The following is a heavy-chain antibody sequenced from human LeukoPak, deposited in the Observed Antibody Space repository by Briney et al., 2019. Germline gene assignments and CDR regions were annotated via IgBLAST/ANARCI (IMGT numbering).Heavy chain of an antibody. CDR3: GRDGTAPGLYFDL. CDR1: GFPLSDYS. CDR2: IKQDGSEK. Sequence: QPGGSLLPSCGFSGFPLSDYSMNWVRQAPGKGLEWVASIKQDGSEKSYVDSVKGRFTSSRDNAKNSLYLQMSSRRAEDTAVYYCGRDGTAPGLYFDLWGQGTLVTVSS. V-gene: IGHV3-7*01. J-gene: IGHJ4*01. D-gene: IGHD6-13*01.